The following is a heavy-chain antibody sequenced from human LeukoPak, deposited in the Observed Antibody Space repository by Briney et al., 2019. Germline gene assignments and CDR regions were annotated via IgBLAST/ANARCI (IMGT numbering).Heavy chain of an antibody. CDR1: GESFSGYF. V-gene: IGHV4-34*01. CDR2: INHSGSTS. J-gene: IGHJ5*02. Sequence: SETLSLTCAVYGESFSGYFWNWIRQPPGKGLEWIGEINHSGSTSNHNPSLKGRVTMSVDTSKNQFSLKLSSVTAADTAVYYCARHHRITGTTFGWFDPWGQGTLVTVSS. D-gene: IGHD1-7*01. CDR3: ARHHRITGTTFGWFDP.